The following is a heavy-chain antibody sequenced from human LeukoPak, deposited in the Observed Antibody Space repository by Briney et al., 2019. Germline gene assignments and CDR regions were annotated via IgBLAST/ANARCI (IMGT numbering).Heavy chain of an antibody. CDR3: AKGDGEFGELSTLDY. Sequence: GGSLRLSCAASGFTFDDYAMHWVRQAPGKGLEWVSGISWNSGSIGYADSVKGRFTISRDNAKNSLYLQMNSLRAEDTALYYCAKGDGEFGELSTLDYWGQGTLVTVSS. CDR1: GFTFDDYA. D-gene: IGHD3-10*01. J-gene: IGHJ4*02. V-gene: IGHV3-9*01. CDR2: ISWNSGSI.